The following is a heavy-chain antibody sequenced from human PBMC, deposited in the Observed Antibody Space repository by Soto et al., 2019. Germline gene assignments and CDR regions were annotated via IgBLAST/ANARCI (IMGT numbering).Heavy chain of an antibody. CDR3: ARWSHYCSGTYP. V-gene: IGHV3-64*07. Sequence: EVQLVESGGTLVQPGGSLRLSCAASGYTFSDFAIHWVRQTPGKRLEYVSAINGNGGTTYYGDAVKGRFTISRDNSKNTAYLQMGSLRVEDTAVYYCARWSHYCSGTYPWGQGTLVTVS. CDR2: INGNGGTT. CDR1: GYTFSDFA. D-gene: IGHD3-10*01. J-gene: IGHJ3*01.